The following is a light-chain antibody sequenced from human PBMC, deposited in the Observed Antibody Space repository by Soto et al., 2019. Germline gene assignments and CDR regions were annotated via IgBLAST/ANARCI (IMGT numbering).Light chain of an antibody. V-gene: IGKV1-5*01. CDR2: DAF. CDR3: QDYDSTPPT. J-gene: IGKJ1*01. CDR1: QSVDNW. Sequence: DIQMTQSPPTLSASVGDRVTITCRASQSVDNWLAWYQQKPGKAPELLIYDAFSLKSGVSSRFSGSRSGTDFSLNTSSLQPDDSATYYCQDYDSTPPTFGQGTKVDVK.